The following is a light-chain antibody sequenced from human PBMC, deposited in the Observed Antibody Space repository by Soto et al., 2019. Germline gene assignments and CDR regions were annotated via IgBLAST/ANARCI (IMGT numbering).Light chain of an antibody. CDR2: DTS. J-gene: IGKJ5*01. CDR3: QQYSNWPPIP. V-gene: IGKV3-15*01. Sequence: MVMTRSPATLSVSPVERATLSCRASQSVSSKLAWYQQKPGQAPRLLIYDTSTRATGIPARFSGSGSGTEFTLTISSLQSEDFAVYYCQQYSNWPPIPFGQVTRLAIK. CDR1: QSVSSK.